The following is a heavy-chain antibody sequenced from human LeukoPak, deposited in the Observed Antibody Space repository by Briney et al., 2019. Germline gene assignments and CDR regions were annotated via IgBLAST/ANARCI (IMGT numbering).Heavy chain of an antibody. D-gene: IGHD3-10*01. CDR2: ISAYNGNT. CDR3: ARDRPYYYGSGSYYLPRYYYYGMDV. CDR1: GYTFTSYG. Sequence: ASVTVSCKASGYTFTSYGISWVRQAPGQGLEWMGWISAYNGNTNYAQKLQGRVTMTTDTSTSTAYMELRSLRSDDTAVYYCARDRPYYYGSGSYYLPRYYYYGMDVWGQGTTVTVSS. V-gene: IGHV1-18*01. J-gene: IGHJ6*02.